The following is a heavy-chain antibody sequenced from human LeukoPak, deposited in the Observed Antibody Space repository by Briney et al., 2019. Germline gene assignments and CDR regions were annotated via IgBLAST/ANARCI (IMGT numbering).Heavy chain of an antibody. J-gene: IGHJ4*02. V-gene: IGHV3-48*01. Sequence: GGSLRLSCAVSGFTFSSYNMNWVRQAPGKGLEWVSYITYITSSSSSTYYADSVKGRFTISRDNAKNSLYLQMNSLRAEDTAVYYCARDPHGSASYWGQGTLVTVSS. CDR2: ITYITSSSSST. CDR1: GFTFSSYN. CDR3: ARDPHGSASY. D-gene: IGHD3-10*01.